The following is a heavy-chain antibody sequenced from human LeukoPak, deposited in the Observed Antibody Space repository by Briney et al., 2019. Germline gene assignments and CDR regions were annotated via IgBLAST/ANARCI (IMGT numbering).Heavy chain of an antibody. CDR2: TYYSGST. D-gene: IGHD5-18*01. J-gene: IGHJ5*02. CDR1: GGSISSFY. Sequence: SETLSLTCTVSGGSISSFYWSWIRQPPGKGLEWIAYTYYSGSTNYNPSLKSRVTISVDTSKNQFSLKLSSVTAADTAVYYCATQAVDTAMVTGWFDPWGQGTLVTVSS. V-gene: IGHV4-59*08. CDR3: ATQAVDTAMVTGWFDP.